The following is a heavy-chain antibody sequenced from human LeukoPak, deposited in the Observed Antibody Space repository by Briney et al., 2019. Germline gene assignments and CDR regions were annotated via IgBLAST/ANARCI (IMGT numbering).Heavy chain of an antibody. D-gene: IGHD3-3*01. CDR3: VRNYDYWSGYFPY. V-gene: IGHV1-8*01. CDR1: GYTFTDCD. CDR2: MNPKTANT. Sequence: GASVKVSCKVSGYTFTDCDINWVRQATGQGLEWMGRMNPKTANTGYAQKFQGRLTMTRDISINTAYMELSSLTSEDTAVYFCVRNYDYWSGYFPYWGQGTLVTVSS. J-gene: IGHJ4*02.